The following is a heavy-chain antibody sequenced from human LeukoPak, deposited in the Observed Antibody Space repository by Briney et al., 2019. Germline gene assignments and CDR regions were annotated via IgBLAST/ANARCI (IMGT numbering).Heavy chain of an antibody. CDR2: IYYSGST. Sequence: SETLSLTCTVSGGSISSGDYYWSWIRQPPGKGLEWIGYIYYSGSTYYNPSLKSRVTISVDTSKNQFSLKLSSMTAADTAVYYCAREGGRDSSGYSLRCLDYWGQGTLVTVSS. CDR1: GGSISSGDYY. V-gene: IGHV4-30-4*01. D-gene: IGHD3-22*01. J-gene: IGHJ4*02. CDR3: AREGGRDSSGYSLRCLDY.